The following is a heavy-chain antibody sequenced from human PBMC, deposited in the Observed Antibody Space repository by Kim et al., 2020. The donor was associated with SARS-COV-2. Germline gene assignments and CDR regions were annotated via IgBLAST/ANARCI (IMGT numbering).Heavy chain of an antibody. D-gene: IGHD3-22*01. J-gene: IGHJ6*02. V-gene: IGHV1-69*13. Sequence: SVKVSCKASGGTFSSYAISWVRQAPGQGLEWMGGIIPIFGTANYAQKFQGRVTITADESTSTAYMELSSLRSEDTAVYYCARAGLLASVYGYYYYYGMDVWGQGTTVTVSS. CDR3: ARAGLLASVYGYYYYYGMDV. CDR1: GGTFSSYA. CDR2: IIPIFGTA.